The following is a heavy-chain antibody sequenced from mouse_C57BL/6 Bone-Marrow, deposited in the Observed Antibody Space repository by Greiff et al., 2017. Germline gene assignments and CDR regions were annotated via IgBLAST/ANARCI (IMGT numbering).Heavy chain of an antibody. CDR2: ILPGSGST. CDR3: ARYKCQPEYFDV. CDR1: GYTFTGSW. J-gene: IGHJ1*03. D-gene: IGHD1-3*01. Sequence: VQLQESGAELMKPGASVKLSCKATGYTFTGSWIEWVKPRHGPGLEWIGEILPGSGSTNYNAKFKGKATFTADTSSNTAYMQLSSLTTEDTAIYDCARYKCQPEYFDVWGTGTTVTVSS. V-gene: IGHV1-9*01.